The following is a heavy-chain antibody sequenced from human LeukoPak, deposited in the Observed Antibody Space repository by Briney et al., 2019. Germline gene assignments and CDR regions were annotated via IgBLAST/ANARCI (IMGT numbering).Heavy chain of an antibody. J-gene: IGHJ4*02. D-gene: IGHD6-19*01. CDR3: AKDLGVAVARTSFVL. CDR1: GFTLSGYG. Sequence: AGSLRLACVASGFTLSGYGMRWVRQAPGKGLELVAFIRYDGSNEYYADSVKGRFAVSRDNSKNIVYLQINSLEAEETALDYCAKDLGVAVARTSFVLWGEETLVTVSS. CDR2: IRYDGSNE. V-gene: IGHV3-30*02.